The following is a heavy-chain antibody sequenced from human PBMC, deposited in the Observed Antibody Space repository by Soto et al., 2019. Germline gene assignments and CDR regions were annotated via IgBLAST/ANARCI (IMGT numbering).Heavy chain of an antibody. Sequence: ASVKVSCKASGYTFTSYGISWVRQAPGQGLEWMGWISAYNGNTNYAQKLQGRVTMTTDTSTSTAYMELRSLRSDDTAVYYCASSESGYSYGYGAFDIWGRGXMVTVSS. CDR2: ISAYNGNT. CDR1: GYTFTSYG. J-gene: IGHJ3*02. CDR3: ASSESGYSYGYGAFDI. V-gene: IGHV1-18*04. D-gene: IGHD5-18*01.